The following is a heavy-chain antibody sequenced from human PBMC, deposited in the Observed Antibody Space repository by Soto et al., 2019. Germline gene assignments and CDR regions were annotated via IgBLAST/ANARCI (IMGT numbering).Heavy chain of an antibody. CDR2: IHYSGRS. Sequence: PSETLSLTCTVSGGSITSSSYSWGWIRQPPGKGLEWIGGIHYSGRSYYNPSLKSRVTMSVDTSKNQFSLTLNSVTAADAAVYYCARQRTTVVTQAYFDHWGQGTLVTVSS. J-gene: IGHJ4*02. CDR1: GGSITSSSYS. D-gene: IGHD4-17*01. CDR3: ARQRTTVVTQAYFDH. V-gene: IGHV4-39*01.